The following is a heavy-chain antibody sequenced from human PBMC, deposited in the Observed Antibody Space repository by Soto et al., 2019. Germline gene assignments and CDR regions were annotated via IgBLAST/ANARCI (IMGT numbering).Heavy chain of an antibody. Sequence: GVSISPSCLSSGFTFSSFWMSWARQAPGKGLEWVANIKQDGSHKYYVPSVKGRFTISRDNAKNSLYLQMNSLRAEDAAVYYCATSTGAPGNYWGQGTLVTVS. CDR2: IKQDGSHK. J-gene: IGHJ4*02. D-gene: IGHD1-26*01. CDR3: ATSTGAPGNY. V-gene: IGHV3-7*01. CDR1: GFTFSSFW.